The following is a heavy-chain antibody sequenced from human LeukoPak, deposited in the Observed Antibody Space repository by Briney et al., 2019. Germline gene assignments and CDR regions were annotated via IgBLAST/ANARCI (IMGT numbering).Heavy chain of an antibody. J-gene: IGHJ5*02. CDR3: ARMFRSSWYINWFDP. CDR1: GYSISSGYF. Sequence: SETLSLTCTVSGYSISSGYFWGWIRPPPGKGLEWIGNIYHSGSTSYNPSLKSRLTISVDTSKNQFSLKLNFVTAADTAMYYCARMFRSSWYINWFDPWGQGTLVTVSS. D-gene: IGHD6-13*01. V-gene: IGHV4-38-2*02. CDR2: IYHSGST.